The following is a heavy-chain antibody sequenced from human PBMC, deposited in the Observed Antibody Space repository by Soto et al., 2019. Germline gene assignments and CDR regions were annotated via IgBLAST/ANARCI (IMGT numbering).Heavy chain of an antibody. CDR2: IWYDGSNK. CDR3: ARDRGYYGMDV. Sequence: QVQLVESGGGVVQPGRSLRLSCAASGFTFSSYGMHWVRQAPGKGLEWVAVIWYDGSNKYYADSVKGRFTISRDNSKNTLYLQMNSLRAEDTAVYSCARDRGYYGMDVWGQGTTVTVSS. CDR1: GFTFSSYG. V-gene: IGHV3-33*01. J-gene: IGHJ6*02.